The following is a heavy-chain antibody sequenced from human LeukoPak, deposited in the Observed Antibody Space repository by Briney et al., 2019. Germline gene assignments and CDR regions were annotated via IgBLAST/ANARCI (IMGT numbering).Heavy chain of an antibody. CDR2: ITGTGGRT. J-gene: IGHJ4*02. V-gene: IGHV3-23*01. CDR3: AKDKVVWGLWSGLSY. D-gene: IGHD3-3*01. CDR1: GFTFSSYG. Sequence: GGSLRLSCAASGFTFSSYGMSWVRQAPGKGLEWVSSITGTGGRTYFADSVQGRFTISRDNSKNTVYLQMNSLRAEDTAVYYCAKDKVVWGLWSGLSYWGQGTLVTVSS.